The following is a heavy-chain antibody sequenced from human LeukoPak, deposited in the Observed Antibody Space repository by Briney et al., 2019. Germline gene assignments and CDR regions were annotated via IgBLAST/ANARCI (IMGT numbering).Heavy chain of an antibody. CDR1: GFTFSSYS. Sequence: GGSLRLSCAASGFTFSSYSMTWVRQAPGKGLEWVSSISSSSSYIYYADSVKGRFTISRDNAKNSLYLQMNSLRAEDTAVYYCARDTPLGAFDIWGQGTMVTVPS. CDR2: ISSSSSYI. V-gene: IGHV3-21*01. J-gene: IGHJ3*02. CDR3: ARDTPLGAFDI.